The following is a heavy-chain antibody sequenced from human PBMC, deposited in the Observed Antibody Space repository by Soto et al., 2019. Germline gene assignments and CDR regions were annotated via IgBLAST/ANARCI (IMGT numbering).Heavy chain of an antibody. D-gene: IGHD3-3*01. CDR1: GGSFSGYY. Sequence: PSETLSLTCAVYGGSFSGYYWSWVRQPPGKGLEWIGEINHSGSTNYNPSLKSRVTISVDTSKSQFSLKLSSVTAADTAIYYCARGVSNYDFWSGYSHYYYYMDVWGKGTTVTVSS. J-gene: IGHJ6*03. V-gene: IGHV4-34*01. CDR2: INHSGST. CDR3: ARGVSNYDFWSGYSHYYYYMDV.